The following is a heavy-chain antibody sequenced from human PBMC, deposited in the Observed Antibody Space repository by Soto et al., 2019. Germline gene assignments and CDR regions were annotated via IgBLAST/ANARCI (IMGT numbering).Heavy chain of an antibody. D-gene: IGHD3-10*01. V-gene: IGHV1-69*13. J-gene: IGHJ6*02. CDR3: ARDTSAGGVDI. CDR2: IIPIFGTA. Sequence: SVKVSCKASGGTFSIYAISWVRQAPGQGLEWMGGIIPIFGTANYAQKFQGRVTITADESTSTAYMELSSLRSEDTVVYYCARDTSAGGVDIWGQGTTVTVSS. CDR1: GGTFSIYA.